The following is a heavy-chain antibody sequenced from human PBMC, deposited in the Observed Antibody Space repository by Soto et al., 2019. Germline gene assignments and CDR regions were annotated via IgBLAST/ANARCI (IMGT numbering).Heavy chain of an antibody. V-gene: IGHV4-59*08. J-gene: IGHJ4*02. CDR1: GGSISSYY. Sequence: SETLSLTCTVSGGSISSYYWSWIRQPPGKGLEWIGYIYYSGSTNYNPSLKSRVTISVDTSKNQFSLKLSSVTAADTAVYYCASSLVGATTPLDYWGQGTLVTVPQ. CDR2: IYYSGST. CDR3: ASSLVGATTPLDY. D-gene: IGHD1-26*01.